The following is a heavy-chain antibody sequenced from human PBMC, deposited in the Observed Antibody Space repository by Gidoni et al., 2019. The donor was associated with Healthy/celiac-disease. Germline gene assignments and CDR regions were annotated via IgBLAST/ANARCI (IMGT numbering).Heavy chain of an antibody. CDR1: GFTFSNAW. CDR2: IKSKTDGGTT. J-gene: IGHJ6*03. D-gene: IGHD3-16*01. CDR3: TAEGGAGANYYYYMDV. Sequence: EVQLVESGGGLVKPGGSLRLSCAASGFTFSNAWMSWVRQAPGKGLEWVGRIKSKTDGGTTDYAAPVKGRFTISRDDSKNTLYLQMNSLKTEDTAVYYCTAEGGAGANYYYYMDVWGKGTTVTVSS. V-gene: IGHV3-15*01.